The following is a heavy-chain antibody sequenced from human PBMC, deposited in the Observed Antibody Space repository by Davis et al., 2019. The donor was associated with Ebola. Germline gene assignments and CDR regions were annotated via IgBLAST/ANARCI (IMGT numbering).Heavy chain of an antibody. CDR3: ARGAKQWLATMDV. Sequence: MPSETLSLTCAVYGGSFSGYYWSWIRQPPGKGLEWIGEINHSGSTNYNPSLKSRVTISVDTSKNQFSLKLSSVTAADTAVYYCARGAKQWLATMDVWGQGTTVTVSS. V-gene: IGHV4-34*01. CDR2: INHSGST. J-gene: IGHJ6*02. CDR1: GGSFSGYY. D-gene: IGHD6-19*01.